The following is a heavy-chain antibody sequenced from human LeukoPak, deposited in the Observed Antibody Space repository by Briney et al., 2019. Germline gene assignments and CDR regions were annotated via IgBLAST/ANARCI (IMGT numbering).Heavy chain of an antibody. CDR3: ARTADYYDSSGYAFYFDY. V-gene: IGHV1-18*01. J-gene: IGHJ4*02. CDR2: ISAYNGNT. D-gene: IGHD3-22*01. Sequence: ASVKVSCRASGYTLTSYGISGVRQAPGQGREWMGWISAYNGNTNYAQKLQGRVTMTTDTSTSTAYMELRSLRSDDTAVYYCARTADYYDSSGYAFYFDYWGQGTLVTVSS. CDR1: GYTLTSYG.